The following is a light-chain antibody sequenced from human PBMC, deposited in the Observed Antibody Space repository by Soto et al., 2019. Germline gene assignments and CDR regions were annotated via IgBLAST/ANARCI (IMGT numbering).Light chain of an antibody. J-gene: IGLJ1*01. CDR3: RVWASTAEFFV. CDR1: KIGSKI. V-gene: IGLV3-21*02. Sequence: SYALAQPPSVSVAPGQTAKITCGGDKIGSKIVHWYKQRPGQAPVAVVFDATDRPPGIPDRISASRSGDTATLTISRVDAGDEADYYCRVWASTAEFFVFGSGTRSPS. CDR2: DAT.